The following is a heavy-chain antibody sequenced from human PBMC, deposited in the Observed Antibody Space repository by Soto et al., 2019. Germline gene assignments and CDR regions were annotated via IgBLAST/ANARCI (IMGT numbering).Heavy chain of an antibody. CDR1: GGTFNSYA. Sequence: QVLLVQSGAEVKKPGSSVKVSCKASGGTFNSYAFSWVRQAPGQGLEWMGGIIPIFGTPNYAQKFQGRVTITAXEXTSTAYMELSGLRSEDTAVYYCASRRENGYNYDFDYWGQGTLVTVSS. D-gene: IGHD5-12*01. J-gene: IGHJ4*02. V-gene: IGHV1-69*12. CDR2: IIPIFGTP. CDR3: ASRRENGYNYDFDY.